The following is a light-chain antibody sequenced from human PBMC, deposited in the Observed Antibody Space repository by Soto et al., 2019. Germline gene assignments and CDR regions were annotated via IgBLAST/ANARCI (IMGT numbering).Light chain of an antibody. CDR3: CSYAGNYYV. Sequence: QSALTQPRSVSGSPGQSVTISCTGTSSDVGGYNYVSWYQQHPGKAPKLMISDVSKRPSGVPDRFSGSKSGNTASLTISGLQAEDEADYYCCSYAGNYYVFGTGTKGTVL. V-gene: IGLV2-11*01. CDR1: SSDVGGYNY. CDR2: DVS. J-gene: IGLJ1*01.